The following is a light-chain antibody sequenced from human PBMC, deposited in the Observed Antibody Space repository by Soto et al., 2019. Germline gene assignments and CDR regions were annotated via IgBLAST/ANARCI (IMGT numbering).Light chain of an antibody. CDR3: QQSGSSFYT. CDR1: PSVSSAY. V-gene: IGKV3-20*01. J-gene: IGKJ2*01. CDR2: GAS. Sequence: EIVLTQSPGTLSLSPGERATLSCRASPSVSSAYLAGYQQIPGQAPRLLIYGASSRATGIPDRFSGSGSGTDFTLTISGLEPEDFAVYYCQQSGSSFYTFGQGTKLEIK.